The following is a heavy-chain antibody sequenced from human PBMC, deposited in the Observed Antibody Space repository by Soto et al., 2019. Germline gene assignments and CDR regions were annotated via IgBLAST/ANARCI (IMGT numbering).Heavy chain of an antibody. D-gene: IGHD1-7*01. CDR1: GGSISSSSYY. CDR3: ATFNWNYKEVQH. Sequence: SETLSLTCTVSGGSISSSSYYWGWIRQPPGKGLEWIGSIYYSGSTYYNPSLKSRVTISVDTSKNQFSLKLSSVTAADTAVYYCATFNWNYKEVQHWGQGTLVTVSS. V-gene: IGHV4-39*01. CDR2: IYYSGST. J-gene: IGHJ1*01.